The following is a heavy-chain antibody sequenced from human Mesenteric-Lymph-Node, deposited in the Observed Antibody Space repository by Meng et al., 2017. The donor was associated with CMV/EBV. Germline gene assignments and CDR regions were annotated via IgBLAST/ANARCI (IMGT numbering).Heavy chain of an antibody. Sequence: ASVKVSCKASGYTFTSFDINWVRQATGQGLEWMKWMNPNSGNTGYAQKFQGRVTMTRNTSISTAYMELSSLRSEDTAVYYCARVRELGYYYYYGMDVWGQGTTVTVSS. V-gene: IGHV1-8*01. CDR3: ARVRELGYYYYYGMDV. CDR2: MNPNSGNT. J-gene: IGHJ6*02. CDR1: GYTFTSFD. D-gene: IGHD1-26*01.